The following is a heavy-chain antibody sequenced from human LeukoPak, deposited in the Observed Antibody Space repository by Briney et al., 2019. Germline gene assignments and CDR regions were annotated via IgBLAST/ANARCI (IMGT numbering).Heavy chain of an antibody. CDR1: GFTFSSYS. D-gene: IGHD3-22*01. CDR3: ARVRYYYDSSGYCSDY. J-gene: IGHJ4*02. CDR2: ISSSSSYI. Sequence: GGSLRLSCAASGFTFSSYSMNWVRQAPGKGLEWVSSISSSSSYIYYADSVKGRFTISRDNAKNSLYLQMNSLRAEDTAVYYCARVRYYYDSSGYCSDYWGQGTLVTVSS. V-gene: IGHV3-21*01.